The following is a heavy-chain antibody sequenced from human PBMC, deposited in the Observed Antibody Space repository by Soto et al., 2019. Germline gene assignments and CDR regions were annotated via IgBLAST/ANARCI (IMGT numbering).Heavy chain of an antibody. J-gene: IGHJ6*02. CDR3: ARALRGVVVVAGREMDV. Sequence: QVQLQESGPGLVKPSETLSLTCSVSGGSISSDYWSWIRQPPGKGLEWIGYIYYTGSTTYNPSLKSRVTISVDTSKNQFSLTLRSVTAAATAVYYCARALRGVVVVAGREMDVWGQGTTVTVSS. CDR1: GGSISSDY. CDR2: IYYTGST. D-gene: IGHD2-15*01. V-gene: IGHV4-59*01.